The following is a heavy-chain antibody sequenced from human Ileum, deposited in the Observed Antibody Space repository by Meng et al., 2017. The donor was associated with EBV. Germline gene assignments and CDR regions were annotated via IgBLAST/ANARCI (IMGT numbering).Heavy chain of an antibody. J-gene: IGHJ4*02. CDR2: IYGNDDK. CDR3: AHRRSSTFDS. CDR1: GFSLSGSGVA. Sequence: QITLKESGPTLXXXXXTXTLTCTFSGFSLSGSGVAVGWIRQPPGKALEWLALIYGNDDKRYSPSLQSRLTITKDTSKNQVVLTMTNMDPVDTATYYCAHRRSSTFDSWGQGTLVTVSS. D-gene: IGHD2-2*01. V-gene: IGHV2-5*01.